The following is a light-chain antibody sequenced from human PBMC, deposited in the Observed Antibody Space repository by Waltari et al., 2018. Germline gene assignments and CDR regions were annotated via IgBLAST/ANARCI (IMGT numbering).Light chain of an antibody. V-gene: IGKV3-15*01. J-gene: IGKJ2*01. CDR2: GAS. Sequence: EIVMTQSPATLSVSPGESATLSCRASQSVSKDLAWYQQKRGQAPRLVIYGASTRATGFPARFRGSGSGTEFLLSISSLQSEDFAVYYCEQYHIWPYTFGQGTKEEI. CDR3: EQYHIWPYT. CDR1: QSVSKD.